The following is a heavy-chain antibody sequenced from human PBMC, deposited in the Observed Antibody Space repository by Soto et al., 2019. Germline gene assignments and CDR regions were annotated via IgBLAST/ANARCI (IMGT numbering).Heavy chain of an antibody. CDR3: ARHERGSVVVADDAFDI. CDR2: IYYSGST. V-gene: IGHV4-39*01. Sequence: PSETLSLTCTVYGGCISSSSYYWGWIRQPPGKGLEWIGSIYYSGSTYYNPSLKSRVTISVDTSKNQFSLKLSSVTAADTAVYYCARHERGSVVVADDAFDIWGQGTMVT. D-gene: IGHD2-15*01. J-gene: IGHJ3*02. CDR1: GGCISSSSYY.